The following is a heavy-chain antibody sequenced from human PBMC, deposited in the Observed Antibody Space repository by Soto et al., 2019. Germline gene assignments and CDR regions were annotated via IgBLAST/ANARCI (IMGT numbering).Heavy chain of an antibody. CDR2: IYHSGST. J-gene: IGHJ6*02. CDR3: ARDSGPYYGMDV. D-gene: IGHD3-10*01. CDR1: GGSISSGGYS. Sequence: LSLTCAVSGGSISSGGYSWSWIRQPPGKGLEWIGYIYHSGSTYYNPSLKSRVTISVDRSKNQFSLKLSSVTAADTAVYYCARDSGPYYGMDVWGQGTTVTV. V-gene: IGHV4-30-2*01.